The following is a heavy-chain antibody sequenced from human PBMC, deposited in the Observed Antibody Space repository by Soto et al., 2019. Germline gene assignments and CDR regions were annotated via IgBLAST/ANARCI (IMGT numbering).Heavy chain of an antibody. CDR3: ARGSSSSIINWFDP. J-gene: IGHJ5*02. D-gene: IGHD3-10*01. CDR2: ITPIFGEP. V-gene: IGHV1-69*06. Sequence: QVQLEQSGAELKKPGSSVKVSCKASGGPFSSYAINWVRQAPGQGLEWMGGITPIFGEPKYEQKFQGRVTMTADIATSTAYMELSSLRSDDTAVYFCARGSSSSIINWFDPWGQGTLVTVSS. CDR1: GGPFSSYA.